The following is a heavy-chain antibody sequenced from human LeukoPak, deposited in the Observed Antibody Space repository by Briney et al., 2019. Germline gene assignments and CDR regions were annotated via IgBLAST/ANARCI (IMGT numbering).Heavy chain of an antibody. Sequence: RPGESLKISCKGSGHSFTSYWIGWVRQMPGKGLEWMGIIYPGDSDTRYSPSFQGQVTISADKSISTAYLQWSSLKASDTAMYYCARNWGSYRYYFDYWGQGTLVTVSS. CDR1: GHSFTSYW. CDR3: ARNWGSYRYYFDY. CDR2: IYPGDSDT. J-gene: IGHJ4*02. D-gene: IGHD3-16*02. V-gene: IGHV5-51*01.